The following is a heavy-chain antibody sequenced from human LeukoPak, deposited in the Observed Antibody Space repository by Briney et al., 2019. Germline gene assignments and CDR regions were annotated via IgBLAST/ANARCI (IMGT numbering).Heavy chain of an antibody. J-gene: IGHJ4*02. CDR1: GGSISTSNYY. V-gene: IGHV4-39*07. CDR3: SRDPRHNDY. CDR2: IYYSGST. Sequence: SETLSLTCTVSGGSISTSNYYWGWIRQPPGKGLEWIGSIYYSGSTYYNPSLKSRVTISVDTSKNQFSLKLSSVTAADTAVYYCSRDPRHNDYWGQGTLVTVSS.